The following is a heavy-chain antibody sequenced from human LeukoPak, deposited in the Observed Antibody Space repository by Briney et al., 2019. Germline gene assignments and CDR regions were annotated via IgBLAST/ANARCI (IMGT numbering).Heavy chain of an antibody. D-gene: IGHD6-19*01. CDR1: GYTFTGYY. V-gene: IGHV1-2*02. CDR3: SRTLAGTWGPLDY. CDR2: INPNSGGT. J-gene: IGHJ4*02. Sequence: ASVKVSCKASGYTFTGYYIHWVRQAPGQGLEWMGWINPNSGGTDYAQKFQGRVTMTRDTSISTPYMELSRLRSDDTAVYYCSRTLAGTWGPLDYWGQGTLVTVSS.